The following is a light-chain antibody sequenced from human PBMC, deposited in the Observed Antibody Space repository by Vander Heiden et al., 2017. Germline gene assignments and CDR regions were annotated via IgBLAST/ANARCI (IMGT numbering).Light chain of an antibody. CDR2: KAS. Sequence: DIQMTQSPSTLSVSVGDRVTITCRASQSISSWLAWYQQKPGQAPTLLIYKASNLESGVPSRGSGSGSGTEFTLSISSPQPDDVSTYYCHQYNSYPTFGGGTKVEIK. CDR1: QSISSW. CDR3: HQYNSYPT. J-gene: IGKJ4*01. V-gene: IGKV1-5*03.